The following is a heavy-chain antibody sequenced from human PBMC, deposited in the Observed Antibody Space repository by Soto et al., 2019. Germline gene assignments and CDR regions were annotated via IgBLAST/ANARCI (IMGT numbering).Heavy chain of an antibody. CDR3: AKAASDFWSGYYTPLDAFDI. J-gene: IGHJ3*02. D-gene: IGHD3-3*01. V-gene: IGHV3-23*01. CDR2: ISGSGGST. Sequence: GGSLRLSCAASGFTFSSYAMSWVRQAPGKGLEWVSAISGSGGSTYYADSVKGRFTISRDNSKNTLYLQMNSLRAGDTAVYYCAKAASDFWSGYYTPLDAFDIWGQGTMVSVSS. CDR1: GFTFSSYA.